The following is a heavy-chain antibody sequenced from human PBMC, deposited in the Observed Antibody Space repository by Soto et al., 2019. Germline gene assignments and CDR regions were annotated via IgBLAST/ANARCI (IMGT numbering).Heavy chain of an antibody. Sequence: GASVKVSCKASGYTFTSYYMHWVRQAPGQGLEWMGIINPSGGSTSYAQKFQGRVTMTRDTSTSTVYMELRSLRSEDTAVYYCARGPLYDFWSGYYLPGASHWFDPWGQGTLVTVSS. V-gene: IGHV1-46*01. CDR3: ARGPLYDFWSGYYLPGASHWFDP. CDR2: INPSGGST. D-gene: IGHD3-3*01. J-gene: IGHJ5*02. CDR1: GYTFTSYY.